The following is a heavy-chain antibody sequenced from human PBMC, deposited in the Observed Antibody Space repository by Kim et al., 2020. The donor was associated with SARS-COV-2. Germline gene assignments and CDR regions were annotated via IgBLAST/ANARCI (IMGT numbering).Heavy chain of an antibody. V-gene: IGHV3-33*06. CDR3: ANFES. J-gene: IGHJ4*02. Sequence: DRSNKVYADSEKSRFTISRSNAKNMLYLQMNSLRAEDTAVYYCANFESWGQGTLVTVSS. CDR2: DRSNK.